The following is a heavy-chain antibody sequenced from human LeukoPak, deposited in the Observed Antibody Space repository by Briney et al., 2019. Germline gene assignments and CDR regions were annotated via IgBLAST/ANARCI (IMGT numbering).Heavy chain of an antibody. V-gene: IGHV3-30*18. CDR2: ISYDGSNK. CDR1: GFTFSSYG. Sequence: GGSLRLSCAASGFTFSSYGMHWVRQAPGKGLEWVAVISYDGSNKYYGDSVKDRFTISRDNSKNTLYLQMNSLRAEDTAVYYCAKDSPMIVGSRNFYYMGVWGKGTTVTVSS. D-gene: IGHD3-22*01. J-gene: IGHJ6*03. CDR3: AKDSPMIVGSRNFYYMGV.